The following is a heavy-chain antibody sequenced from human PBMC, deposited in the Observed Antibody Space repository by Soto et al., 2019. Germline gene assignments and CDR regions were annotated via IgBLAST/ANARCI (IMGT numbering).Heavy chain of an antibody. CDR2: ISGSGGST. Sequence: GGSLRLSCAASGFTFSSYAMSWVRQAPGKGLEWVSAISGSGGSTYYADSVKGRFTISRDNSKNTLYLQMNSLRAEDTAVYYCTKTGTIFGVVTAFDYWGQGTLVTVSS. CDR1: GFTFSSYA. CDR3: TKTGTIFGVVTAFDY. D-gene: IGHD3-3*01. V-gene: IGHV3-23*01. J-gene: IGHJ4*02.